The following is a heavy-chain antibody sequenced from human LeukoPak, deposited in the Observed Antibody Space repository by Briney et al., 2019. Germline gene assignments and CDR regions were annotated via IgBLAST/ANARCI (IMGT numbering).Heavy chain of an antibody. J-gene: IGHJ4*02. CDR2: INPNSGGT. Sequence: ASVKVSCKASGYTFTGYYMHWVRQAPGQGREGMGRINPNSGGTNYAQKFQGRVTMTRDTSISTAYMELSRLRCDDTAVYYCARESIAARMLGYWGQGTLVTVPS. CDR3: ARESIAARMLGY. V-gene: IGHV1-2*06. D-gene: IGHD6-6*01. CDR1: GYTFTGYY.